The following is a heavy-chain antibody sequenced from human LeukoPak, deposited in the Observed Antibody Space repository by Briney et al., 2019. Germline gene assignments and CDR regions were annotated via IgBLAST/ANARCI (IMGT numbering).Heavy chain of an antibody. V-gene: IGHV3-74*01. D-gene: IGHD6-6*01. CDR1: GFTFSSYW. J-gene: IGHJ6*03. CDR3: ARAGRQYSSSRYYYYMDV. Sequence: GGSLRLSCAASGFTFSSYWMHWVRQAPGKGLVWVSRINSDGSSTSYADSVKGRFTISRDNAKNTLYLQMNSLRAEDTAVYHCARAGRQYSSSRYYYYMDVWGKGTTVTVSS. CDR2: INSDGSST.